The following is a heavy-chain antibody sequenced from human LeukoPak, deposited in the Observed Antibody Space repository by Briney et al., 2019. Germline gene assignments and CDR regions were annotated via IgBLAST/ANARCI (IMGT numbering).Heavy chain of an antibody. D-gene: IGHD3-9*01. CDR1: GFTFSSYE. J-gene: IGHJ6*04. V-gene: IGHV3-48*03. CDR2: ISSSGSTI. Sequence: PGGSLRLSCAASGFTFSSYEMNWVRQAPGKGLEWVSYISSSGSTIYYADSVKGRFTISRDNAKNSLYLQMNSLRAEDTAVYYCARDPYYDILTGLPPYYYYGMDVWGKGTTVTVSS. CDR3: ARDPYYDILTGLPPYYYYGMDV.